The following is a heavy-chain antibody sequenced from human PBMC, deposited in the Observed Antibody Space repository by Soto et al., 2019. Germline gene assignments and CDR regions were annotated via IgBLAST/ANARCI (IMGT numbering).Heavy chain of an antibody. J-gene: IGHJ4*02. D-gene: IGHD3-3*01. Sequence: QVQLVESGGGVVQPGRSLRLSCAASGFTFSSYGMHWVRQAPGKGLEWVAVISYDGSNKYYADSVKGRFTISRDNSKNTLYLQMNSLRAEDTAVYYCAKDRAYYDFWSGYFIDWGQGTLFTVAS. CDR3: AKDRAYYDFWSGYFID. CDR2: ISYDGSNK. V-gene: IGHV3-30*18. CDR1: GFTFSSYG.